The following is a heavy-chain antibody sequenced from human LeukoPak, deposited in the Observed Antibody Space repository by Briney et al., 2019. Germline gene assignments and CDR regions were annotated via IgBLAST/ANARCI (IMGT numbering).Heavy chain of an antibody. V-gene: IGHV1-3*01. CDR1: GYTFTSYA. D-gene: IGHD3-22*01. CDR3: ARVFYYDGSDYRNWFDP. Sequence: ASVKVSCKASGYTFTSYAMNWVRQAPGQRLEWMGWINAGNGNTKYSQKFQGRVTIARDTSASTAYMELSSLRSEDTAVYYCARVFYYDGSDYRNWFDPWGQGTLVTVSS. J-gene: IGHJ5*02. CDR2: INAGNGNT.